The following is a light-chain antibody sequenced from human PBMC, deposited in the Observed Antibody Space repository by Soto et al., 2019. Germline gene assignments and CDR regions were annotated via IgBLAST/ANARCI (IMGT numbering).Light chain of an antibody. CDR3: CSYADSSTYVI. CDR2: EGS. Sequence: QSVLTQPASVSGSPGQSITISCTGTSSDVGSYNLVSWYQQDPGKAPKLMIYEGSKRPSGVSNRFSGSKSGNTASLTISGLQAEDEADYYCCSYADSSTYVIFGGGTKLTVL. CDR1: SSDVGSYNL. J-gene: IGLJ2*01. V-gene: IGLV2-23*01.